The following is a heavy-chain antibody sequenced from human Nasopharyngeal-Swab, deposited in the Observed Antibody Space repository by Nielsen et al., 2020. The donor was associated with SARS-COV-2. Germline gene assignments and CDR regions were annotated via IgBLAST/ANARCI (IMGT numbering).Heavy chain of an antibody. J-gene: IGHJ5*02. V-gene: IGHV3-21*06. CDR3: ARDLSKDDNWFGP. Sequence: GESLKISCAASGFTFSRYNMKWVRQAPGKGLEWVSSISSSSTFIYYADSVKGQFTISRDNAKNSLYLQMNSLRAEDTAVYYCARDLSKDDNWFGPWGQGTLVTVSS. CDR1: GFTFSRYN. CDR2: ISSSSTFI.